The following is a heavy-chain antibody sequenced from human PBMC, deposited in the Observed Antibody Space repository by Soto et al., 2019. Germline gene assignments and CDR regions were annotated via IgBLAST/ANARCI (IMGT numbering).Heavy chain of an antibody. CDR1: GFTFSSYA. Sequence: GGSLRLSCAASGFTFSSYAMSWVRQAPGKGLEWVSAISGSGGSTYYADSVKGRFTFSRDNSKNTLYLQMNSLRAEDTAVYYCAIVSVVAATVGDAFDLWGQRTMVTVSS. J-gene: IGHJ3*01. CDR2: ISGSGGST. V-gene: IGHV3-23*01. D-gene: IGHD2-15*01. CDR3: AIVSVVAATVGDAFDL.